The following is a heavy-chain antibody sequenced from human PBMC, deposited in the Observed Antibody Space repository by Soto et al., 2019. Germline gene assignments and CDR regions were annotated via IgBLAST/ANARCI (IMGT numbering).Heavy chain of an antibody. J-gene: IGHJ4*02. V-gene: IGHV3-23*01. CDR2: LSGRGGTT. CDR3: AKQRADYGSGADTFYFDS. D-gene: IGHD3-10*01. Sequence: EVQLLESGGGLVQPGGSLRLSSTASGVPFSNNAINWFRQLPGKGLEWVSGLSGRGGTTYNADSVKGRFIISRDNSKNTLSLLMNSLRAEDTALYYCAKQRADYGSGADTFYFDSWGQGALVTVSS. CDR1: GVPFSNNA.